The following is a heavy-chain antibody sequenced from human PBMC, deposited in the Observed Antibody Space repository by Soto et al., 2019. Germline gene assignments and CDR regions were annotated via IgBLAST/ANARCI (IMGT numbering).Heavy chain of an antibody. CDR3: ARGVREVVVAAKGMSYYYYMDA. D-gene: IGHD2-15*01. CDR1: GYTFTSYD. V-gene: IGHV1-8*01. J-gene: IGHJ6*03. CDR2: MNPNSGNT. Sequence: ASVKVSCKASGYTFTSYDINWVRQATGQGLEWMGWMNPNSGNTGYAQKFQGRVTMTRNTSISTAYMELSSLRSEDTAVYYCARGVREVVVAAKGMSYYYYMDAWGKGTTVTVSS.